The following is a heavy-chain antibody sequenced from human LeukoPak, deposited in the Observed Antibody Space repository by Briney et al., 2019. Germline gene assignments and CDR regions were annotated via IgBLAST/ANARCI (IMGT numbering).Heavy chain of an antibody. D-gene: IGHD3-3*01. CDR1: GGTFSSYA. Sequence: GSSVKVSCKASGGTFSSYAISWVRQAPGQGFEWMGGIIPIFGTANYAQKFQGRVTITTDESTSTAYMELSSLRSEDTAVYYCARTGITIFGEGAFDIWGQGTMVTVSS. J-gene: IGHJ3*02. V-gene: IGHV1-69*05. CDR2: IIPIFGTA. CDR3: ARTGITIFGEGAFDI.